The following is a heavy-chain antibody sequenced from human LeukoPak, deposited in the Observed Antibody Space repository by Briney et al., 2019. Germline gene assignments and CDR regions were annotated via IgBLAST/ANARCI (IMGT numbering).Heavy chain of an antibody. CDR1: GGSISSSNW. J-gene: IGHJ5*02. D-gene: IGHD3-10*01. CDR3: ARGRGEGRGISMVRGVRAPSYNWFDP. CDR2: IYHSGST. V-gene: IGHV4-4*02. Sequence: PSGTLSLTCAVSGGSISSSNWWSWVRPPPGKGLEWIGEIYHSGSTNYNPSLKSRVTISVGKSKNQFSLRLSSVTAADTAVYYCARGRGEGRGISMVRGVRAPSYNWFDPWGQGTLVTVSS.